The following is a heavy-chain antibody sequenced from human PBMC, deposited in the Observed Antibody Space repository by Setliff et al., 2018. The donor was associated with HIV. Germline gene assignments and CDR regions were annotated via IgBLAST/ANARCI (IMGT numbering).Heavy chain of an antibody. D-gene: IGHD3-3*01. V-gene: IGHV4-34*01. J-gene: IGHJ5*02. CDR2: IDHGGRT. CDR1: GGSFSDDY. Sequence: PSETLSLTCAVYGGSFSDDYWSWIRQPPGRGMEWIGDIDHGGRTNYNLSLKSRVTMAVDASKSQISLNLTSVTAADTAVYYCAVGKLTIFGVVYSVGYWIDPWGQGTLVTVS. CDR3: AVGKLTIFGVVYSVGYWIDP.